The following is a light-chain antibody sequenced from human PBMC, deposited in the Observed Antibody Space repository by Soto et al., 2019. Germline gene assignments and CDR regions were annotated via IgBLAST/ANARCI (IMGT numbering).Light chain of an antibody. J-gene: IGKJ1*01. V-gene: IGKV3-11*01. Sequence: EIVVTQSPATLSLSPGERATLSCRASQSVSSHLAWYQQKPGQAPRLLIDDASNRATGIPARFSGSGSGTDFILTISSLEPEDSAVYYCQQYDSSPRTFGQGTKVE. CDR1: QSVSSH. CDR3: QQYDSSPRT. CDR2: DAS.